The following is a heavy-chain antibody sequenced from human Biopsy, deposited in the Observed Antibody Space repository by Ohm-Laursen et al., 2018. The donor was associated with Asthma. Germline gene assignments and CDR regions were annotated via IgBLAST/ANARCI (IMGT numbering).Heavy chain of an antibody. D-gene: IGHD6-13*01. CDR2: INPNSGGT. CDR1: GYTFIGCH. J-gene: IGHJ5*02. CDR3: ARGQKSAGDRWFDP. Sequence: ASVKVSCKASGYTFIGCHIHWMRQAPGQGLEWMGRINPNSGGTNYAQKFQGRVTMTRDTSISTAYMEVSRLRSDDTAVYYCARGQKSAGDRWFDPWGQGTLVIVSA. V-gene: IGHV1-2*06.